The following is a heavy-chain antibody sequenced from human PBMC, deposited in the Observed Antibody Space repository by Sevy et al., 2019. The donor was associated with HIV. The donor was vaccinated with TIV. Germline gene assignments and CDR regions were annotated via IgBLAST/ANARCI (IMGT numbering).Heavy chain of an antibody. CDR3: ARDKTILEGRYGMDV. D-gene: IGHD3-3*01. CDR1: GFTFSDYA. J-gene: IGHJ6*02. Sequence: GGSLRLSCAASGFTFSDYAINWDRQAPGKGLEWVSSITSGSSYIFYADSVKGRFTVSRDNAKNSLYLQMNSLRAEDTAVYYCARDKTILEGRYGMDVWGQGTTVTVSS. V-gene: IGHV3-21*01. CDR2: ITSGSSYI.